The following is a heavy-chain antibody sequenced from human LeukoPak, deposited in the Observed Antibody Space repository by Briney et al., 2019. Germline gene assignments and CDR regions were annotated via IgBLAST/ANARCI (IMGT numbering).Heavy chain of an antibody. Sequence: GGSLRLSCATSGFTFTAYGLHWVRQAPGMGLEWVAVVWVDGNNKFYADSVKGRFTISRDNSRSTLYLHMNSLRDDDTAVYNCAKAARLGPSHFDYWGRGTLVTVSS. CDR3: AKAARLGPSHFDY. D-gene: IGHD6-25*01. J-gene: IGHJ4*02. CDR2: VWVDGNNK. CDR1: GFTFTAYG. V-gene: IGHV3-33*03.